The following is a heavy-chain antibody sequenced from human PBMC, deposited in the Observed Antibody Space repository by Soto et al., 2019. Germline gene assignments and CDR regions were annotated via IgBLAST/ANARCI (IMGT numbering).Heavy chain of an antibody. J-gene: IGHJ6*02. Sequence: SETLSLTCTVSGGSISSGGYYWSWIRQHPGKGLEWIGYIYYSGSTYYNPSLKSRVTISVDTSKNQFSLKLSSVTAADTAVYYCARAGHDYGDYGSRYYYGMDVWGQGTTVTVSS. CDR1: GGSISSGGYY. D-gene: IGHD4-17*01. V-gene: IGHV4-31*03. CDR2: IYYSGST. CDR3: ARAGHDYGDYGSRYYYGMDV.